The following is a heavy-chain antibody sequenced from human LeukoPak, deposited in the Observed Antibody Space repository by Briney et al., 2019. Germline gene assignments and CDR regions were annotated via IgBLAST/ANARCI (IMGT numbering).Heavy chain of an antibody. V-gene: IGHV3-53*01. CDR1: GFTVSSNY. D-gene: IGHD7-27*01. J-gene: IGHJ4*02. Sequence: PGGSLRLSCTASGFTVSSNYMSWVRQAPGKGLEWVSVIYSGGSTYYADSVKGRFTISRDNSKNTLYLQMNSLRAEDTAVYYCARHTSELGNFDYWGQGTLVTVSS. CDR2: IYSGGST. CDR3: ARHTSELGNFDY.